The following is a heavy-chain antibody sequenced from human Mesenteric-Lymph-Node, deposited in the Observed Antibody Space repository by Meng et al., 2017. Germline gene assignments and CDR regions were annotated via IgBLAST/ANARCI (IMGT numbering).Heavy chain of an antibody. Sequence: VQLREWGTGLLKPSETLSLTCAVYGGSFSDYYWSWVRQPPGKGLEWIGEINHSGATNYSPSLKSRVIMSVDTSKNQFSLKVTSVTAADTALYFCARGRRFGDFFGLDYWGRGILVTVSS. CDR1: GGSFSDYY. D-gene: IGHD3-10*01. J-gene: IGHJ4*02. V-gene: IGHV4-34*01. CDR2: INHSGAT. CDR3: ARGRRFGDFFGLDY.